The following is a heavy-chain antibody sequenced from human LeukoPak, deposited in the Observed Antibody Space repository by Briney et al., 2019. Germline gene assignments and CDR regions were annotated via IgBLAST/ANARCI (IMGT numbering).Heavy chain of an antibody. Sequence: PSETLSLTCAVYGGSFSGYYWSWIRQPPGKGLEWIGEINHSGSTNYNPSLKSRVTISVDTSKNQFSLKLSSVTAADTAVYYCARGDPSYYGSGHYYYGMDVWGQGTTVTVPS. V-gene: IGHV4-34*01. D-gene: IGHD3-10*01. J-gene: IGHJ6*02. CDR2: INHSGST. CDR3: ARGDPSYYGSGHYYYGMDV. CDR1: GGSFSGYY.